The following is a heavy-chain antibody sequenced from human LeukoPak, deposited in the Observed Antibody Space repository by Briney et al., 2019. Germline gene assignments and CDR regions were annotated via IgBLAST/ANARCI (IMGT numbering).Heavy chain of an antibody. CDR2: INHSGST. V-gene: IGHV4-39*07. Sequence: PSETLSLTCTVSGGSITSSSHYWSWIRQPPGKGLEWIGEINHSGSTNYNPSLKSRVTISVDTSKNQFSLKLSSVTAADTAVYYCARRRDTMIVVDWFDPWGQGTLVTVSS. D-gene: IGHD3-22*01. J-gene: IGHJ5*02. CDR3: ARRRDTMIVVDWFDP. CDR1: GGSITSSSHY.